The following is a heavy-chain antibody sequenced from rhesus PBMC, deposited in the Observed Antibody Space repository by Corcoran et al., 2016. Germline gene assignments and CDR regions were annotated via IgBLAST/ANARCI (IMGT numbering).Heavy chain of an antibody. CDR3: AREGNEYSNYDAFDF. D-gene: IGHD4-23*01. Sequence: EVQLVESGGGVVQPGGSLRLSCAASGFTFDDYAMHWVRQAPGKGLEWVSGISWSGGSTYYADSVKGQFTISRDNAKNSLYLQMGSLRAEDTALYYCAREGNEYSNYDAFDFWGQGLRVTVSS. J-gene: IGHJ3*01. V-gene: IGHV3-201*01. CDR1: GFTFDDYA. CDR2: ISWSGGST.